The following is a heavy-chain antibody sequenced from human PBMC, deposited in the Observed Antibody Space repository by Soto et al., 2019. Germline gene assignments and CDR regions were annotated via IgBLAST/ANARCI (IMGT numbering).Heavy chain of an antibody. D-gene: IGHD6-19*01. J-gene: IGHJ4*02. Sequence: ASVKVSCTASGYTFSSYAMHWVRQAPGQRLEWMGWINAGNGNTKYSQKFQGRVTITRDTSASTAYMELSSLRSEDTAVDYCAREGQWLALDYWGQGSLVTVSS. CDR3: AREGQWLALDY. CDR2: INAGNGNT. V-gene: IGHV1-3*01. CDR1: GYTFSSYA.